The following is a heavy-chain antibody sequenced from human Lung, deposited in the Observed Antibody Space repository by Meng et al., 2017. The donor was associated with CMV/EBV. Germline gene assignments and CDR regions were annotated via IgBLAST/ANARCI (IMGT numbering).Heavy chain of an antibody. CDR1: GSPFPYYD. D-gene: IGHD3-3*01. V-gene: IGHV3-23*01. Sequence: GSPFPYYDMCLVRQAPGKGLECVAGISISGQSTYSADSVKCRFTISRDLSKNTLYLQMNSLRAEDTAVYYCANRPGRITMHGVLIPVWGQGTLVTVSS. CDR3: ANRPGRITMHGVLIPV. CDR2: ISISGQST. J-gene: IGHJ4*02.